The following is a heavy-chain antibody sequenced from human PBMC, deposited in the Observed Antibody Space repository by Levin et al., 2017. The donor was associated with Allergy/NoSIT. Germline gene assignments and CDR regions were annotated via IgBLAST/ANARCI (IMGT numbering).Heavy chain of an antibody. CDR3: AGQYSSTYYVGGYYYGMDV. CDR1: GFTFSSYA. V-gene: IGHV3-23*01. CDR2: ICGSVDCT. J-gene: IGHJ6*02. D-gene: IGHD6-13*01. Sequence: GESLKISCAASGFTFSSYAMNWVRQAPGKGLEWVSAICGSVDCTYYADSVKGRFIISRDNSKNTLYLQMNSLRVEDTAVYFCAGQYSSTYYVGGYYYGMDVWGQGTTVTVSS.